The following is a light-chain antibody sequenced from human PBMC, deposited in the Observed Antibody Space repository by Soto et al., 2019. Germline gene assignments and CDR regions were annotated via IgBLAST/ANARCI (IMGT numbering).Light chain of an antibody. CDR3: QQYAVSPIT. J-gene: IGKJ5*01. CDR1: QSVLFSTNNLNY. V-gene: IGKV4-1*01. Sequence: IVVTQSPDSLAVSLGERATINCRSSQSVLFSTNNLNYLAWYHQKPGQAPRLLISDASNRATGIPDRFSGTGSGTDFTLTISRLEPGDFAVYYCQQYAVSPITFGQGTRLEIK. CDR2: DAS.